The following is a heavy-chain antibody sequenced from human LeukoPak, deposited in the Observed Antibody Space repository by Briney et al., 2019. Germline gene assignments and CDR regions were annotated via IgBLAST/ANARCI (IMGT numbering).Heavy chain of an antibody. CDR3: ASEPGSIAAAGTFDY. Sequence: PGGSLRLSCAASGFTFSSYWMSWVRQAPGKGLEWVANIKQDGSEKYYVDSVKGRFTISRDNAKNSLYLQMNSLRAEDTAVYYCASEPGSIAAAGTFDYWGQGTLVTVSS. CDR1: GFTFSSYW. D-gene: IGHD6-13*01. J-gene: IGHJ4*02. CDR2: IKQDGSEK. V-gene: IGHV3-7*03.